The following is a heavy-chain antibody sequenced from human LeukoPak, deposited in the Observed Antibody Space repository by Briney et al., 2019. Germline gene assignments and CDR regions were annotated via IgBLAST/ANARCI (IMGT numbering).Heavy chain of an antibody. V-gene: IGHV7-4-1*02. J-gene: IGHJ3*02. D-gene: IGHD1-26*01. CDR1: GYTFTSYA. CDR3: ARGTEWELTTFDI. CDR2: INTNTGNP. Sequence: ASVTVSCKASGYTFTSYAMNWVRQAPGQGLEWMGWINTNTGNPTYAQGFTGRFVFSLDTSVSTAYLQISSLRAEDTAVYYCARGTEWELTTFDIWGQGTMVTVSS.